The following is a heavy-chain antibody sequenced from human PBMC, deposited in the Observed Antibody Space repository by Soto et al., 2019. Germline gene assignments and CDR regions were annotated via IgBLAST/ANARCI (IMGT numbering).Heavy chain of an antibody. CDR2: MNPNSGNT. Sequence: QVPLVQSGAEVKKPGASVKVSCKASGYTFTSYDINWVRQATGQGLEWMGWMNPNSGNTGYAQKFQGRVTMTRNTSISTAYMELSSLRSEDTAVYYCAITLYYDFYHYYYMDVWGKGTTVTVSS. CDR3: AITLYYDFYHYYYMDV. J-gene: IGHJ6*03. CDR1: GYTFTSYD. D-gene: IGHD3-3*01. V-gene: IGHV1-8*01.